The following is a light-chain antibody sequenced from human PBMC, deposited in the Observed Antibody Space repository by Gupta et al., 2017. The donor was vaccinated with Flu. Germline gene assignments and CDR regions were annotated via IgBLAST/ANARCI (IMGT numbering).Light chain of an antibody. Sequence: DIQLTHSPSSLSASVGDRVTITCRASQSIRNYINWYQQKPGKAPKLLIYTASSLQSEVPSRFSGSGSGTGFTLTISSLQPEDFATYYCQQFYDIPFTFGPGTKVDVK. V-gene: IGKV1-39*01. CDR3: QQFYDIPFT. CDR1: QSIRNY. CDR2: TAS. J-gene: IGKJ3*01.